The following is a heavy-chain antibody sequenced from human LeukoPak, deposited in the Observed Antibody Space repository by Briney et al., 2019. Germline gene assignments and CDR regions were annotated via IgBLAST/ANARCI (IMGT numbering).Heavy chain of an antibody. J-gene: IGHJ4*02. CDR2: IYHSGST. CDR3: ARYGSGSYYRPNSFDY. V-gene: IGHV4-38-2*02. Sequence: SETLSLTCTVSGYSISSGYYWGWIRPPPGKGLEWIGSIYHSGSTYYNPSLKSRVTISVDTSKNQFSLKLSSVTAADTAVYYCARYGSGSYYRPNSFDYWGQGTLVTVSS. D-gene: IGHD3-10*01. CDR1: GYSISSGYY.